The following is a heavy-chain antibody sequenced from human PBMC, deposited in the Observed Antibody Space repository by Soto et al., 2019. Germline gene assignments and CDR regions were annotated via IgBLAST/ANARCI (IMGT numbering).Heavy chain of an antibody. CDR2: IYYSGST. V-gene: IGHV4-39*02. CDR1: GGSISSSSYY. CDR3: VRSRVFIAVAGMANYYYYYGMDV. Sequence: PSETLSLTCTVSGGSISSSSYYWGWIRQPPGKGLEWIGSIYYSGSTYYNPSLKSRVTISVDTSKNHFSLQLNSVTPEDTAVYYCVRSRVFIAVAGMANYYYYYGMDVWGQGTTVTVSS. D-gene: IGHD6-19*01. J-gene: IGHJ6*02.